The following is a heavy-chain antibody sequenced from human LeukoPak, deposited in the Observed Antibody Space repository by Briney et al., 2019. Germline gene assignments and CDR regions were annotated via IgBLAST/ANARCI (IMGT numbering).Heavy chain of an antibody. CDR1: GYTFTGYY. Sequence: ASVRVSFKASGYTFTGYYMHWVRQAPGQGLEWMGWINPNSGGTNYAQKFQGRVTMTRDTSINTAYMELSRLRSDDTAVYYCARNSRIVATLYFDYWGQGTLVTVSS. D-gene: IGHD5-12*01. CDR3: ARNSRIVATLYFDY. V-gene: IGHV1-2*02. CDR2: INPNSGGT. J-gene: IGHJ4*02.